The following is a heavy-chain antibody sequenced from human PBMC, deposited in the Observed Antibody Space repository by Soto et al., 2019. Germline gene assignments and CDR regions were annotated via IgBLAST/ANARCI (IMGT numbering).Heavy chain of an antibody. J-gene: IGHJ4*02. CDR2: INHSGST. D-gene: IGHD3-10*01. CDR3: ARGLRVRGVIDY. CDR1: GGSFSGYY. Sequence: QVQLQQWGAGLLKPSETLSLTCAVYGGSFSGYYWSWIRQPPGKGLEWIGEINHSGSTNYNPSLKRRVTISVDTSKNQFSLKLSSVTAADTAVYYCARGLRVRGVIDYWGQGTLVTVSS. V-gene: IGHV4-34*01.